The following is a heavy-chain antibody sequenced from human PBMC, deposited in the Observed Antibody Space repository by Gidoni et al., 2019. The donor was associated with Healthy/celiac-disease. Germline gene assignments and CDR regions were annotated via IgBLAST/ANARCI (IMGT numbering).Heavy chain of an antibody. V-gene: IGHV1-69*06. Sequence: QVQLVQSGAEVEKPGSSVKVSCKASGGTFSSYAISWVRQAPGQGLEWMGGIIPIFGTANYAQKFQGRVTITADKSTSTAYMELSSLRSEDTAVYYCARPRGQVGATLVAFDIWGQGTMVTVSS. CDR2: IIPIFGTA. CDR1: GGTFSSYA. J-gene: IGHJ3*02. CDR3: ARPRGQVGATLVAFDI. D-gene: IGHD1-26*01.